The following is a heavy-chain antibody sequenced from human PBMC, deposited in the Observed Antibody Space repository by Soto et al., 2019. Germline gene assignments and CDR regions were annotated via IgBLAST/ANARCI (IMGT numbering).Heavy chain of an antibody. D-gene: IGHD4-17*01. Sequence: ASVKVSCKASGYTFTSYDINWVRQATGRGLEWMGWMNPNSGNTNYAQKLQGRVTMTTDTSTSTAYMELRSLRSDDTAVYYCARDSGDYGDYPIGDYWGQGTLVTVSS. CDR2: MNPNSGNT. V-gene: IGHV1-18*01. CDR3: ARDSGDYGDYPIGDY. CDR1: GYTFTSYD. J-gene: IGHJ4*02.